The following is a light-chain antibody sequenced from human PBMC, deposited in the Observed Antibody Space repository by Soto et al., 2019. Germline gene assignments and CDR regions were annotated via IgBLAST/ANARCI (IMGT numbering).Light chain of an antibody. J-gene: IGKJ5*01. CDR1: QSVSSY. Sequence: EIVLTQSPATLSLSPGERATLSCRASQSVSSYLAWYQQTPGQAPRLLIYDASNRATGIPARFSGSGSGTDFTLTISSLEPEDVAVYYWQQRSNWPPGRTFGQGTRLEIK. V-gene: IGKV3-11*01. CDR3: QQRSNWPPGRT. CDR2: DAS.